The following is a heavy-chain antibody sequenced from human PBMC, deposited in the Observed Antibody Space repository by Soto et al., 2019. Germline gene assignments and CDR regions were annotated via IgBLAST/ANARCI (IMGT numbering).Heavy chain of an antibody. CDR2: ISAYNGNT. J-gene: IGHJ4*02. V-gene: IGHV1-18*01. Sequence: ASVKVSCKASGYTFTSYGISWVRQAPGQGLEWMGWISAYNGNTNYAQKLQGRVTMTADTSTSTAYMELRSLRSDDTAVYYCARDLITLSDSSGYYRVWGQGTLVTVS. CDR1: GYTFTSYG. D-gene: IGHD3-22*01. CDR3: ARDLITLSDSSGYYRV.